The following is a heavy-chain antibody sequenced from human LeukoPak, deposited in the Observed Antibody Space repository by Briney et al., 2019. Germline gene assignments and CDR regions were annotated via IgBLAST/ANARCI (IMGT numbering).Heavy chain of an antibody. Sequence: GGSLRLSCAASGFTFSSYSMNWVRQAPGKGLEWVSSISSSSSYIYYADSVKGRFTISRDNAKNSLYLQMNSLRAEDTAVYYCAKDQPWTYEIAAADYWGQGTLVTVSS. D-gene: IGHD6-13*01. CDR1: GFTFSSYS. J-gene: IGHJ4*02. CDR2: ISSSSSYI. CDR3: AKDQPWTYEIAAADY. V-gene: IGHV3-21*04.